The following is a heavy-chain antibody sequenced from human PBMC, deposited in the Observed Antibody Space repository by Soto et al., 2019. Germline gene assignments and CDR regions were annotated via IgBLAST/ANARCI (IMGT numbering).Heavy chain of an antibody. V-gene: IGHV6-1*01. CDR1: VDSVSSNSAA. J-gene: IGHJ6*02. CDR3: ARGAPDSSSWYGVGEGPGIYYYYGMDV. Sequence: SQTLSLTCAISVDSVSSNSAAWNWIRQSPSRGLEWLGRTYYRSKWYNDYAVSVKSRITINPDTSKNQFSLQLNSVTPEDTAVYYCARGAPDSSSWYGVGEGPGIYYYYGMDVWGQGTTVTVSS. D-gene: IGHD6-13*01. CDR2: TYYRSKWYN.